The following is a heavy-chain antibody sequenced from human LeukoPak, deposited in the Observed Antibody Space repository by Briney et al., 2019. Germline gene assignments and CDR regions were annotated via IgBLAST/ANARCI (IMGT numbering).Heavy chain of an antibody. CDR3: ARGLWFGELFPYFDY. V-gene: IGHV3-21*01. J-gene: IGHJ4*02. CDR1: GFTFSSYS. CDR2: ISSSSSYI. D-gene: IGHD3-10*01. Sequence: GGSLRLSCAASGFTFSSYSMNWVRQAPGKGLEWVSSISSSSSYIYYADSVKGRFTISRDNARNSLYLQMNSLRAEDTAVYYCARGLWFGELFPYFDYWGQGTLSPSPQ.